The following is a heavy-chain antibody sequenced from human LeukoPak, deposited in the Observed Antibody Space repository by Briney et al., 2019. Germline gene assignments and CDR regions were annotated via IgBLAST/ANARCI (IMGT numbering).Heavy chain of an antibody. D-gene: IGHD6-13*01. CDR3: ARAIAAAGTTLWPPDY. CDR2: IYHSGST. J-gene: IGHJ4*02. V-gene: IGHV4-30-2*01. CDR1: GGSFSSGGYY. Sequence: PSETLSLTCTVSGGSFSSGGYYWSWIRQPPGKGLEWIGYIYHSGSTYYNPSLKSRVTISVDRSKNQFSLKLSSVTAADTAVYYCARAIAAAGTTLWPPDYWGQGTLVTVSS.